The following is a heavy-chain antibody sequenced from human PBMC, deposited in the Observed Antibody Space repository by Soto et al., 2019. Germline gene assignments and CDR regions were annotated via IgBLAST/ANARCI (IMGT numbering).Heavy chain of an antibody. D-gene: IGHD1-20*01. Sequence: QVQLQQWGAGLLKPSETLSLTCAVYGGSFSGYYWSWIRQPPGKGLEWIGEINHSGSTNYNPSLKSLVTISVDTSKNQFSLKLSSVTAADTSVYYCARDPYNSSQGWFDPWGQGTLVTGSS. CDR2: INHSGST. CDR1: GGSFSGYY. CDR3: ARDPYNSSQGWFDP. J-gene: IGHJ5*02. V-gene: IGHV4-34*01.